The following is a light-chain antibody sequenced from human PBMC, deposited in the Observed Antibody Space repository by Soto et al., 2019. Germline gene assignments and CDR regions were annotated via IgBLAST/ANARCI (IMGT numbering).Light chain of an antibody. CDR2: GAS. CDR1: QGISSY. J-gene: IGKJ4*01. Sequence: IQLTQSPSSLSASVGDRVTITCRASQGISSYLAWYQQKSGKAPKLLIYGASTLQSGVPSRFSGSGSGTDFTLTISSLQPEDFATYYCQQLNTYPLPFGGGTKVEIK. CDR3: QQLNTYPLP. V-gene: IGKV1-9*01.